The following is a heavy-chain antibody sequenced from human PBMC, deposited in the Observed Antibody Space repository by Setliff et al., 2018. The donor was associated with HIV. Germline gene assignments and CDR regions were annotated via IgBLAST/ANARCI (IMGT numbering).Heavy chain of an antibody. Sequence: PSETLSLTCFVSGVSISGHFWGWIRQPPGKGLEWIGYIYTSGTTEYNPSLDSRVTISVDTSRDQFSLNLRSVTAADTALYFCARLIHTGLLYFDYWGLGTLVTVSS. D-gene: IGHD2-8*02. V-gene: IGHV4-4*09. CDR3: ARLIHTGLLYFDY. CDR2: IYTSGTT. J-gene: IGHJ4*02. CDR1: GVSISGHF.